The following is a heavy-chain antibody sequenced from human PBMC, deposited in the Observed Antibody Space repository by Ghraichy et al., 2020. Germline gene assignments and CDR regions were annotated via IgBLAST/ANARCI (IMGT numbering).Heavy chain of an antibody. Sequence: GESLNISCAASGFIFSNYALSWVRQAPGKGLEWVAVISGSGAETYYADSVKGRFTISRDNSKNTVYLQMNSLRAEDTAVYYCAKKWDYGSNPWSDWGQGALVTVSS. V-gene: IGHV3-23*01. J-gene: IGHJ4*02. CDR2: ISGSGAET. CDR3: AKKWDYGSNPWSD. D-gene: IGHD4-23*01. CDR1: GFIFSNYA.